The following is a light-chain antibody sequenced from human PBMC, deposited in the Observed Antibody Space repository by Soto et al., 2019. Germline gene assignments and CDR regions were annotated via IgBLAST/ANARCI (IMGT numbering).Light chain of an antibody. CDR3: QQYGSSRLT. CDR1: QSVSSSY. Sequence: EIVLTQSPGTLSLSPGERATLSCRASQSVSSSYLAWYQQKPGQAPSLLIYGASSRATGIPDRFNGSGSGTDVTLTISRLEPEDFAVYYCQQYGSSRLTFGGGTKVEIK. V-gene: IGKV3-20*01. CDR2: GAS. J-gene: IGKJ4*01.